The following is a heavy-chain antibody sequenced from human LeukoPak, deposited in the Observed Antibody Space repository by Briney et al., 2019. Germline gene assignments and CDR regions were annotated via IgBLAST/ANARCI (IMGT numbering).Heavy chain of an antibody. V-gene: IGHV4-34*01. J-gene: IGHJ6*03. Sequence: SETLSLTCAVYGGSFSGYYWSWIRQPPGKGLEWIGEINHSGSTNYNPSLKSRVTISVDTSKNQFSLKLSSVTAADTAVYYCARGPKLGIRSAYYYYYMDVWGKGTTVTVSS. D-gene: IGHD1-14*01. CDR1: GGSFSGYY. CDR2: INHSGST. CDR3: ARGPKLGIRSAYYYYYMDV.